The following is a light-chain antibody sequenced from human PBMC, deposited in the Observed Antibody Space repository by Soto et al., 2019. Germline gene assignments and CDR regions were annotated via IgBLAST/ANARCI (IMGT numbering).Light chain of an antibody. CDR1: SSDVGGYKY. CDR3: CSYAGSYTSL. Sequence: QSALTQPRSVSGSPGQSVTISCTGTSSDVGGYKYVSWYQQHPGKAPKLMIYDVSDRPSGVPDRFSGSKSGNTASLTISGLQAEDEADYYCCSYAGSYTSLFGGGTKVTVL. J-gene: IGLJ2*01. V-gene: IGLV2-11*01. CDR2: DVS.